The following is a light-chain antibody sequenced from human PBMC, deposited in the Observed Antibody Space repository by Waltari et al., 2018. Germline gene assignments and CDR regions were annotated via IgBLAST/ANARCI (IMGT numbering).Light chain of an antibody. CDR3: QHYVRLPAT. CDR2: GAS. V-gene: IGKV3-20*01. CDR1: QSVSRS. J-gene: IGKJ1*01. Sequence: IVLTQSPGTLSLSPGERATLPGRARQSVSRSLAWYQQKPGQAPKLLIYGASTRATGIPDRFTGSGSGTDFSLTISSLEPEDFAIYFCQHYVRLPATFGQGTKVEIK.